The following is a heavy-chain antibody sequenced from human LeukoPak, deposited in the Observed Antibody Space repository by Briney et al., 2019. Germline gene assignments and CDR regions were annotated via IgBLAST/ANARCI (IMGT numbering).Heavy chain of an antibody. V-gene: IGHV3-23*01. CDR1: GFTFSSYA. J-gene: IGHJ6*03. CDR3: AKDKIAYYDILTGYRPDYYYYYYMDV. D-gene: IGHD3-9*01. CDR2: ISGSGGST. Sequence: GGSLRLSCAASGFTFSSYAMSWVRQAPGKGLEWVSAISGSGGSTYYADSVKCRFTISRDNSKNTLYLQMNILRAEDTAVYYSAKDKIAYYDILTGYRPDYYYYYYMDVWGKGTTVTVSS.